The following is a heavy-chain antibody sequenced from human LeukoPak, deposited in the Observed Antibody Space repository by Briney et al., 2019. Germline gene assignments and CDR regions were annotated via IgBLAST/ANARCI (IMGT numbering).Heavy chain of an antibody. D-gene: IGHD2-2*01. CDR2: INHSGST. J-gene: IGHJ5*02. Sequence: PSETLSLTCAVYGGSFSGYYWSWIRQPPGKGLEWIGEINHSGSTNYNPSLKSRVTISLDTSKNQFSLKLSSVTAADTAVYYCARGRGYCSSTSCYDLGFDPWGQGTLVTVSS. V-gene: IGHV4-34*01. CDR3: ARGRGYCSSTSCYDLGFDP. CDR1: GGSFSGYY.